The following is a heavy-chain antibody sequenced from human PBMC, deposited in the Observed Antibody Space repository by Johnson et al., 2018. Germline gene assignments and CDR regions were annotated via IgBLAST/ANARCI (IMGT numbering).Heavy chain of an antibody. Sequence: QVQLQESGPGLVKPSETLSLTCTVSGGSISSYYWSWIRQPPGKGLEWIGYIYYSGSTNYNPSLTSRVTISVDTSQNQFSLTLSSVTAAYTAGYYCSWVGGRYKLRLYYYGMDVWGQGTTVTVSS. V-gene: IGHV4-59*01. D-gene: IGHD2-2*01. J-gene: IGHJ6*02. CDR1: GGSISSYY. CDR2: IYYSGST. CDR3: SWVGGRYKLRLYYYGMDV.